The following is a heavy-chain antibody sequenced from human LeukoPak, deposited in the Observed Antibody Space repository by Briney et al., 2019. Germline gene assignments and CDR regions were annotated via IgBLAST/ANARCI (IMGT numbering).Heavy chain of an antibody. J-gene: IGHJ6*03. Sequence: SETLSLTCAVYGGSFSGYYWSWIRHPPGKGLERIGEINHSGSTNYNPSLKSRVTISVDTSKNQFSLKLSSVTAADTAVYYCARRAFDWFLHYYYYYMDVWGKGTTVTISS. D-gene: IGHD3-9*01. V-gene: IGHV4-34*01. CDR3: ARRAFDWFLHYYYYYMDV. CDR1: GGSFSGYY. CDR2: INHSGST.